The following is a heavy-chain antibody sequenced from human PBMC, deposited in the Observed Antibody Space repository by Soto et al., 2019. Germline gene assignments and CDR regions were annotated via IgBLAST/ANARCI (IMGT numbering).Heavy chain of an antibody. CDR1: GGTFSSYA. Sequence: ASVKVSCKASGGTFSSYAISWVRQAPGQGLEWMGGIIPIFGTANYAQKFQGRVTITADESTSTAYMELSSLRSEDTAVYYCARDPVVVVPAAIGWFDPWGQGTLVTVSS. V-gene: IGHV1-69*13. D-gene: IGHD2-2*02. CDR3: ARDPVVVVPAAIGWFDP. CDR2: IIPIFGTA. J-gene: IGHJ5*02.